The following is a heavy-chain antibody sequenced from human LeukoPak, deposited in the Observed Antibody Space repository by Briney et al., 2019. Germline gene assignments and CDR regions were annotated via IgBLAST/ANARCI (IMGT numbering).Heavy chain of an antibody. CDR3: ARARDGYILDY. CDR1: GYTFTGYY. D-gene: IGHD5-24*01. J-gene: IGHJ4*02. CDR2: INPNSGGT. Sequence: ASVKVSCTASGYTFTGYYMHWVRQAPGQGLEWMGWINPNSGGTNYAQKFQGWVTMTRDTSISTAYMELSRLRSDDTAVYYCARARDGYILDYWGQGTLVTVSS. V-gene: IGHV1-2*04.